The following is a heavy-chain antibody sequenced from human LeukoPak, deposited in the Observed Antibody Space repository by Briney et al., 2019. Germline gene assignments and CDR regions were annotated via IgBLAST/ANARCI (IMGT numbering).Heavy chain of an antibody. CDR1: SGSFTSGGYY. V-gene: IGHV4-39*01. J-gene: IGHJ4*02. D-gene: IGHD5-18*01. CDR3: ASQRGYNYGYVDY. CDR2: SYYSGSS. Sequence: SETLSLTCTVSSGSFTSGGYYWGWIRQPPGKGLEWIGSSYYSGSSYYNPSLKSRVTIFVDTSKNQFSLKLSSVTAADTAVYYCASQRGYNYGYVDYWGQGTLVTVSS.